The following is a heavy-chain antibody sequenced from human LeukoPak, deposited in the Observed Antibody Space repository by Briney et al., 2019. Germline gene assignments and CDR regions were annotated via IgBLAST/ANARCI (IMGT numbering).Heavy chain of an antibody. J-gene: IGHJ4*02. Sequence: ASVKVSCKASGYTFTSYYMHWVRQAPGQGLEWMGIINPSGGSTSYAQKFQGRVTMTRDTSTSTIYMELSSLRSEDTAVYYCARTDPAAYFDYWGQGTPVTVSS. CDR2: INPSGGST. D-gene: IGHD6-13*01. V-gene: IGHV1-46*03. CDR1: GYTFTSYY. CDR3: ARTDPAAYFDY.